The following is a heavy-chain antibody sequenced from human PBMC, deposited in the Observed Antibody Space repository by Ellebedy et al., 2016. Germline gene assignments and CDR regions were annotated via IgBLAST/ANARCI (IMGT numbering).Heavy chain of an antibody. D-gene: IGHD2-2*01. CDR2: ISGNGGST. J-gene: IGHJ4*02. CDR3: AKDHCSSTSCYRWGLFGY. Sequence: GESLKISXAASGFTFSSYAMSWVRQAPGKGLEWVAVISGNGGSTYYADSVKGRFTVSRDNSKNTLYLQMNSLRAEDTAVYYCAKDHCSSTSCYRWGLFGYWGQGTLVTVSS. CDR1: GFTFSSYA. V-gene: IGHV3-23*01.